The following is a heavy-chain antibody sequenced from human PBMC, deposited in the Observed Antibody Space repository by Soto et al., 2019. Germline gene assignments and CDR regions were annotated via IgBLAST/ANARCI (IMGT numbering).Heavy chain of an antibody. CDR3: ARDDGLSSTNVKAFDI. D-gene: IGHD2-2*01. CDR2: ISTSSTYT. V-gene: IGHV3-21*01. J-gene: IGHJ3*02. CDR1: GFTFSRYY. Sequence: PEGSLRLSCAASGFTFSRYYMNWVRQAPGKGLEGVSSISTSSTYTHYAGARKGRFTISRDNAKKLLYLQMDSLRAEDTAVYYCARDDGLSSTNVKAFDIWGQGTKVTVSS.